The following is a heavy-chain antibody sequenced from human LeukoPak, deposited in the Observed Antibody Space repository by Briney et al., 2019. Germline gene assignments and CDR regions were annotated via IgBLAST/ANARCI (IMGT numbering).Heavy chain of an antibody. CDR3: ARGEPWLDY. CDR1: GFTFSTFE. J-gene: IGHJ4*02. CDR2: IRPSGFTL. D-gene: IGHD1-14*01. V-gene: IGHV3-48*03. Sequence: GGSLRLSCTASGFTFSTFEMNWVRQAPGKGLEWVSHIRPSGFTLYNADSVKGRFIISRDNAKSSVYLQMSGLRAEDTAVYYCARGEPWLDYWGQGTLVTVSS.